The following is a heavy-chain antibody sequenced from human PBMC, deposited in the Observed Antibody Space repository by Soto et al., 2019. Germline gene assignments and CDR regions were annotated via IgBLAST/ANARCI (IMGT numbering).Heavy chain of an antibody. Sequence: QVQLVQSGAEVKKPGASVKVSCKASGYTFTSYGISWVRQAPGQGIEWMGWISAYNGNTNYAQKLQGRVTMTTDTSTSTAYMELRSLRSDDTAVYYCTAAIIKGVDYYGMDVWGQGTTVTVSS. D-gene: IGHD2-2*01. V-gene: IGHV1-18*01. J-gene: IGHJ6*02. CDR2: ISAYNGNT. CDR1: GYTFTSYG. CDR3: TAAIIKGVDYYGMDV.